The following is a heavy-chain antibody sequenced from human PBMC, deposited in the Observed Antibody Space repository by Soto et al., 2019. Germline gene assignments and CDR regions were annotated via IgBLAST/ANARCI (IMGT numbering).Heavy chain of an antibody. CDR2: ISAYNGNT. J-gene: IGHJ6*03. Sequence: SSLTVSRKSSAYTGTSYGIGWVRYAPAQRIEWMGWISAYNGNTNYAQKLQCRVTMNTDTCRSTAYMVLRSLRSADTAVSYCASDHSQLVSFYYSYYMDVWGKGTTVTVSS. CDR1: AYTGTSYG. V-gene: IGHV1-18*01. D-gene: IGHD6-13*01. CDR3: ASDHSQLVSFYYSYYMDV.